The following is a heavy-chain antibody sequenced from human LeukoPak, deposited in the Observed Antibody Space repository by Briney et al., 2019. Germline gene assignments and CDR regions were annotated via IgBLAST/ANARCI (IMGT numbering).Heavy chain of an antibody. CDR1: GGSISNYC. D-gene: IGHD3-22*01. Sequence: SSETLSLTCTVSGGSISNYCWSWIRQPPGKGLQWIGYISYSGSTNYNPSLKSRVTISLHTSKNQFSLRLSSLTAADTAVYYCARRHYYNGRAYYFLDYWGQGTLVTVSS. V-gene: IGHV4-59*01. J-gene: IGHJ4*02. CDR3: ARRHYYNGRAYYFLDY. CDR2: ISYSGST.